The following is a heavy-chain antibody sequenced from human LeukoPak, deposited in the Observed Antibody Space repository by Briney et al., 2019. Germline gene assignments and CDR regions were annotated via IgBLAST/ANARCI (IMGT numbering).Heavy chain of an antibody. J-gene: IGHJ3*02. Sequence: GGSLRLSCAASGFTFSSYSMNWVRQAPGKGLEWVSSISTSSSYIYYADSVKGRFTISRDNSKNTLYLQMSSLRAEDTAVYYCVKDRGYYDSSGYHDAFDIWGQGTMVTVSS. V-gene: IGHV3-21*01. CDR1: GFTFSSYS. CDR3: VKDRGYYDSSGYHDAFDI. D-gene: IGHD3-22*01. CDR2: ISTSSSYI.